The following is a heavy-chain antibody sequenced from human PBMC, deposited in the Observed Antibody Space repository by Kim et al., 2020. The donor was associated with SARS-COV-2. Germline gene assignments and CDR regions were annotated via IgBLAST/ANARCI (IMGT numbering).Heavy chain of an antibody. V-gene: IGHV3-23*01. D-gene: IGHD2-21*02. CDR1: GFTFSSYA. CDR2: ISGSGGST. J-gene: IGHJ6*02. Sequence: GGSLRLSCAASGFTFSSYAMSWVRQAPGKGLEWVSAISGSGGSTYYADSVKGRFTISRDNSKNTLYLQMNSLRAEDTAVYYCAKDKDSAKGGDPRGGSPSNGMDVWGQGTTVTVSS. CDR3: AKDKDSAKGGDPRGGSPSNGMDV.